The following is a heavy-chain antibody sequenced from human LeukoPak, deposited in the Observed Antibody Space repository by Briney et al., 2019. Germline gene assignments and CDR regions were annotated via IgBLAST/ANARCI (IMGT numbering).Heavy chain of an antibody. CDR2: IYYSGST. CDR1: GGSISSSSYY. CDR3: ATPTWHSSSPRGYYMDV. J-gene: IGHJ6*03. V-gene: IGHV4-39*01. Sequence: SETLSLTCTVSGGSISSSSYYWGWIRQPPGKGLEWIGSIYYSGSTYYNPSLKSRVTISVDTSKNQFSLKLSSVTAADTAVYYCATPTWHSSSPRGYYMDVWGKGTTVTVSS. D-gene: IGHD6-6*01.